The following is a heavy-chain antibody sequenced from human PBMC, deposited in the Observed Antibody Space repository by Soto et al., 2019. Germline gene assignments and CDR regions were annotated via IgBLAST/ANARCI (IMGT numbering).Heavy chain of an antibody. Sequence: QVQLQESGPGLVKPSQTLSLTCTVSGGSISSGGYFWRWIRQPPGKGLEWIGHIYNSGTTYNNPSLKSRVTMSVDTSMNQFSLKLSSVTAADTAVYYCTRGPSGDKVDYWGQGALVTVSS. D-gene: IGHD7-27*01. J-gene: IGHJ4*02. CDR2: IYNSGTT. V-gene: IGHV4-30-4*01. CDR3: TRGPSGDKVDY. CDR1: GGSISSGGYF.